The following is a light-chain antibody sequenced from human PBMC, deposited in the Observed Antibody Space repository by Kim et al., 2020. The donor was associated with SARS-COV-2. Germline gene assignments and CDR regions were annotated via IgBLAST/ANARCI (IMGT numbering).Light chain of an antibody. CDR3: AIWYSNTWV. CDR1: SGISVASYN. J-gene: IGLJ3*02. Sequence: FTVSLSSGISVASYNIYWYQQKPGSLPQVLLRYKSDSKKQQASGVPSRFSGSKDASTNAGLLVISGLQSQDEADYYCAIWYSNTWVFGGGTQLTVL. V-gene: IGLV5-39*01. CDR2: YKSDSKK.